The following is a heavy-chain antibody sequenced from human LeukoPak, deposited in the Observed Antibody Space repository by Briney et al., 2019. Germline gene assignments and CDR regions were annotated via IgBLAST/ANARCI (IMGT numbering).Heavy chain of an antibody. CDR3: ARGPNTYYYDSSGYYSP. Sequence: SETLSLTCAVYGGSFSGYYWSWIRQPPGKGLEWIGEINHSGSTNYNPSLKSRVTISVDTSKNQFSLKLSSVTAADTAVYYCARGPNTYYYDSSGYYSPWGQGTLVTVSS. CDR1: GGSFSGYY. V-gene: IGHV4-34*01. D-gene: IGHD3-22*01. J-gene: IGHJ5*02. CDR2: INHSGST.